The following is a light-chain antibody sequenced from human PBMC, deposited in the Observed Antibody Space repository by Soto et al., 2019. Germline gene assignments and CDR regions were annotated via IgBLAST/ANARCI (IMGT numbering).Light chain of an antibody. CDR1: SSDVGGYNY. J-gene: IGLJ7*01. CDR2: EVS. Sequence: QSALTQPASVSGSPGQSITISCTGTSSDVGGYNYVSWYQQHPGKAPKLMIYEVSNRPSGVSNRFSGSKSGNTASLTISGLQAEDEADYYCCSYTSISTSAVFGGGTQLTVL. CDR3: CSYTSISTSAV. V-gene: IGLV2-14*01.